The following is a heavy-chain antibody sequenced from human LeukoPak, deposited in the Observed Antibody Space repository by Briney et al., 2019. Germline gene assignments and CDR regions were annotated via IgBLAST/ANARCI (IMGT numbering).Heavy chain of an antibody. CDR2: TSAYNGNT. CDR3: ARLAPNRYYYDSSGYRDY. D-gene: IGHD3-22*01. CDR1: GYTFTSYG. J-gene: IGHJ4*02. Sequence: GASVKVSCKASGYTFTSYGISWVRQAPGQGLEWMGWTSAYNGNTNYAQKLQGRVTMTIDTSTSTAYMELRSLRSDDTAVYYCARLAPNRYYYDSSGYRDYWGQGTLVTVSS. V-gene: IGHV1-18*01.